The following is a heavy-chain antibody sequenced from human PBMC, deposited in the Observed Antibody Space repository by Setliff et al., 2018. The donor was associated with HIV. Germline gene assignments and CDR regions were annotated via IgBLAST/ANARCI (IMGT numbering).Heavy chain of an antibody. V-gene: IGHV4-34*01. J-gene: IGHJ6*02. Sequence: SETLSLTCAVYGGSFSGYYWSWIRQPPGKGLEWIGEINHSGSTNYNPSLKSRVTISVDTSKNQFSLKLSSVTAADTAVYYCAGVSGYSSSYYYYYGMDVWGQGTTVTVSS. CDR1: GGSFSGYY. D-gene: IGHD6-13*01. CDR3: AGVSGYSSSYYYYYGMDV. CDR2: INHSGST.